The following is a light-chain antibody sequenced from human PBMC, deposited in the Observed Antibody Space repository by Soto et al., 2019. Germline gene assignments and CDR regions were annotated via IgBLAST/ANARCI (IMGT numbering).Light chain of an antibody. J-gene: IGKJ1*01. CDR1: HSVNSY. Sequence: EIVLTQSPATLSLSPGERATLSCRASHSVNSYLARYQQKPGQAPRPLIYDASNRATGIPARFSGSGSGTDFTLTISRLEPEDFAVYYCQQYGSSPWTFGRGTKVDI. V-gene: IGKV3-11*01. CDR2: DAS. CDR3: QQYGSSPWT.